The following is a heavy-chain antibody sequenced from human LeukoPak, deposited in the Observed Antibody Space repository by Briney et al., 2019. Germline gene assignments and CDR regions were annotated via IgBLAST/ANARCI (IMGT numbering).Heavy chain of an antibody. Sequence: SGTLSLTCTVSGGSISSYYWSWVRQPPGKGLEWIGYIYYSGSNNYNPSLKSRATISVDTSKKQFSLKLSSVTAADTAVYYCARGPGYFDYWGQGTLVTVSS. CDR2: IYYSGSN. V-gene: IGHV4-59*01. J-gene: IGHJ4*02. CDR1: GGSISSYY. CDR3: ARGPGYFDY.